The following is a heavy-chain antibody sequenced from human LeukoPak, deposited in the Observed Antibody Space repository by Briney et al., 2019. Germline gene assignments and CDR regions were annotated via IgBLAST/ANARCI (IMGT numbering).Heavy chain of an antibody. CDR1: GYTFTSHD. CDR3: ARAQLGARALPDY. J-gene: IGHJ4*02. CDR2: MNPDSGNT. D-gene: IGHD6-6*01. Sequence: ASVKVSCKASGYTFTSHDINWARQATGQGLEWMGWMNPDSGNTGYAPKLQGRVTMTRNTSISTAYMELSGLTSDDTAVYYCARAQLGARALPDYWGQGTLVTVSS. V-gene: IGHV1-8*01.